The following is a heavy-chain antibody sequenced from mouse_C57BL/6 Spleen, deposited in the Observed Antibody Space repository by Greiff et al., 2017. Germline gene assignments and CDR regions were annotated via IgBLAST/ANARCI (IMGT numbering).Heavy chain of an antibody. Sequence: EVQLQQPGPELVKPGASVKISCKASGYTFTDYYMNWVKQSHGKSLEWIGDINPKNGGTSYNQKFKGKATLTVDKSSSTAYMELRSLTSEDSAVYYCAKTAQASWFAYWGQGTLVTVSA. CDR3: AKTAQASWFAY. D-gene: IGHD3-2*02. CDR1: GYTFTDYY. CDR2: INPKNGGT. V-gene: IGHV1-26*01. J-gene: IGHJ3*01.